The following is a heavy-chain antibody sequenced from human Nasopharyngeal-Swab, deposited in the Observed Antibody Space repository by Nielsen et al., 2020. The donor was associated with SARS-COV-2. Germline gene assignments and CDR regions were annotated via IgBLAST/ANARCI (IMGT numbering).Heavy chain of an antibody. V-gene: IGHV4-34*01. CDR1: GGSFSAYY. CDR3: ARDPSVVRGVRRFDY. Sequence: SETLSLPCAVYGGSFSAYYWSWIRQPPGKGLEWIAEINHSGSTNYNPSLKSRVTISVDTSKNQFSLNLRSVTAADTAVYYCARDPSVVRGVRRFDYWGQGTLVTVYS. CDR2: INHSGST. D-gene: IGHD3-10*01. J-gene: IGHJ4*02.